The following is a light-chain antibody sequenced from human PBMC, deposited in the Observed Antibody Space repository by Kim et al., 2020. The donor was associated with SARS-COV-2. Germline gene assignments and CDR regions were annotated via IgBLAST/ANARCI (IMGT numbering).Light chain of an antibody. J-gene: IGKJ2*01. CDR2: GAS. CDR3: QQYGSSPRT. V-gene: IGKV3-20*01. Sequence: LSPGERATPSCRASQSVSSSCLAWYQQKPGQAPRLLIYGASSRATGIPDRFSGSGSGTDFTLTISRLEPEDFAVYYCQQYGSSPRTFGQGTKLEI. CDR1: QSVSSSC.